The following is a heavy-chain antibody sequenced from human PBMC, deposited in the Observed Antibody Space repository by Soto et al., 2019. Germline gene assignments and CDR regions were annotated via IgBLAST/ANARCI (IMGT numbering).Heavy chain of an antibody. CDR3: VRDPWDDYGASEPHDY. V-gene: IGHV1-18*01. D-gene: IGHD4-17*01. CDR2: ISAHNGDI. CDR1: GFTFSNYG. J-gene: IGHJ4*02. Sequence: QVQLVQSGAEVKRPGASVRVSCKASGFTFSNYGFSWVRQAPGQGLEWMGWISAHNGDINYAQNFQGRVTMTTDTSTNIAYMELRSLSSDDTAVYYCVRDPWDDYGASEPHDYWGQGTLVTVSA.